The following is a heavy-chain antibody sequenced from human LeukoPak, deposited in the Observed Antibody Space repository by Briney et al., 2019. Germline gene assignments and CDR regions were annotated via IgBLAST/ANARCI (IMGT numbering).Heavy chain of an antibody. Sequence: SVKVSCKASGGTFSSYAISWVRQAPGQGLEWMGRIIPILGIANYAQKFQGRVTITRNTSISTAYMELSSLRSEDTAVYYCARVHVTHLGDAFDIWGQGTMVTVSS. J-gene: IGHJ3*02. V-gene: IGHV1-69*04. D-gene: IGHD1-14*01. CDR3: ARVHVTHLGDAFDI. CDR1: GGTFSSYA. CDR2: IIPILGIA.